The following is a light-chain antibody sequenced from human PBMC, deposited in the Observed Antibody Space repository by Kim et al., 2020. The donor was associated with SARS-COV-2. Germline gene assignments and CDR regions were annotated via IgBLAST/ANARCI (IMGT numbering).Light chain of an antibody. Sequence: QSVTISCTGTSSDVGGYNYVSWYQQHPGKAPKLMIYEVSKRPSGVPDRFSGSKSGNTASLTVSGLQAEDEADYYCSSYAGSNSHVVFGGGTKLTVL. CDR3: SSYAGSNSHVV. CDR2: EVS. CDR1: SSDVGGYNY. V-gene: IGLV2-8*01. J-gene: IGLJ2*01.